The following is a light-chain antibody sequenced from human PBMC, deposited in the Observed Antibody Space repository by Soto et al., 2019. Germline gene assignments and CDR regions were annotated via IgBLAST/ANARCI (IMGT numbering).Light chain of an antibody. V-gene: IGLV1-44*01. CDR3: AAWDDSLNGVL. CDR2: SNN. Sequence: QSVLAQPPSASGTPGQRVTISCSGSRFNIGSNTVNWYQQLPGTAPKLLIYSNNQRPSGVPDRFSGSKSGTSASLAISGLQSEDEADYYCAAWDDSLNGVLFGGGTKLTVL. CDR1: RFNIGSNT. J-gene: IGLJ2*01.